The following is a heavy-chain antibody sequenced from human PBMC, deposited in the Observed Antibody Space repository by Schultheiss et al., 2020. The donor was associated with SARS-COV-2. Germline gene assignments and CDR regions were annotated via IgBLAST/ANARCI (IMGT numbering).Heavy chain of an antibody. Sequence: SETLSLTCTVSGGSISSYFWSWIRQPPGKGLEWIGYIYYSGSTNYNPSLKSRVTISVDTSKNQFSLKLSSVTAADTAVYYCARYYYDSSTLNAFDIWGQGTMVTVSS. CDR3: ARYYYDSSTLNAFDI. CDR1: GGSISSYF. D-gene: IGHD3-22*01. J-gene: IGHJ3*02. V-gene: IGHV4-59*01. CDR2: IYYSGST.